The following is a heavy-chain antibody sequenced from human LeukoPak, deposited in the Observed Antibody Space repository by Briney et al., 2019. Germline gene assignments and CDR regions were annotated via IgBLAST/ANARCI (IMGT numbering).Heavy chain of an antibody. CDR3: ARARYYYDSSGYYSQGYYFDY. CDR1: GGSISSYY. CDR2: INHSGST. Sequence: SETLSLTCTVSGGSISSYYWSWIRQPPGKGLEWIGEINHSGSTNYNPSLKSRVTISVDTSKNQFSLKLSSVTAADTAVYYCARARYYYDSSGYYSQGYYFDYWGQGTLVTVSS. V-gene: IGHV4-34*01. D-gene: IGHD3-22*01. J-gene: IGHJ4*02.